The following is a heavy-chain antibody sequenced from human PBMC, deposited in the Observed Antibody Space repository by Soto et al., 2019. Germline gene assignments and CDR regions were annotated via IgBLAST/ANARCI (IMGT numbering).Heavy chain of an antibody. CDR1: GGSISSYY. CDR3: ARTIYPTASYYYMDV. V-gene: IGHV4-59*01. Sequence: ASETLSLTCIVSGGSISSYYWSWIRQPPGKGLEWIGYSGSTNYNPSLKSRVTISVDTSKNQFSLKLSSVTAADTAVYYCARTIYPTASYYYMDVWGKGTTVTVSS. J-gene: IGHJ6*03. D-gene: IGHD3-9*01. CDR2: SGST.